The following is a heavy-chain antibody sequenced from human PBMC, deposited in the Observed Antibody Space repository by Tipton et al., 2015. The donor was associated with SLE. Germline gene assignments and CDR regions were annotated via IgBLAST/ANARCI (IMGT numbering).Heavy chain of an antibody. J-gene: IGHJ6*02. D-gene: IGHD6-19*01. CDR2: ISWNSGSI. Sequence: SLRLSCAASGFTFDDYAMHWVRQAPGKGLEWASGISWNSGSIGYADSVKGRFTISRDNAKNSLYLQMNSLRAEDTALYYCAKDRIAVAGYGMDVWGQGASVTVSS. CDR1: GFTFDDYA. V-gene: IGHV3-9*01. CDR3: AKDRIAVAGYGMDV.